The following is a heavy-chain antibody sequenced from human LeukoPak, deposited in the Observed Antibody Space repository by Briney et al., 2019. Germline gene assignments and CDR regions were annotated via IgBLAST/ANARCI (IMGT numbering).Heavy chain of an antibody. V-gene: IGHV3-66*01. J-gene: IGHJ6*02. D-gene: IGHD3-10*01. CDR2: MYSGGTT. CDR3: AREKGGSGSYVYYGMDV. Sequence: GGSLRLSCVDSGLTVVRNDMTWGRQSPGKGLECGSVMYSGGTTNYADYVKGRFIISRDNSKNTLYLQMNSLRAEDTAVYFCAREKGGSGSYVYYGMDVWGQGTTVTVSS. CDR1: GLTVVRND.